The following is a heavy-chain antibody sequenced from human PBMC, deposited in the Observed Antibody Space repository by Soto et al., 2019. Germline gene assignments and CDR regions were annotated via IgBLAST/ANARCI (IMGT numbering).Heavy chain of an antibody. CDR2: ISYDGSNK. V-gene: IGHV3-30*18. CDR1: GFTFSSYG. D-gene: IGHD3-10*01. CDR3: AKDLHPITMVRGVIPFDY. Sequence: GGSLRLSCAASGFTFSSYGMHWVRQAPGKGLEWVAVISYDGSNKYYADSVKGRFTTSRDNSKNTLYLQMNSLRAEDTAVYYCAKDLHPITMVRGVIPFDYWGQGTLVTVSS. J-gene: IGHJ4*02.